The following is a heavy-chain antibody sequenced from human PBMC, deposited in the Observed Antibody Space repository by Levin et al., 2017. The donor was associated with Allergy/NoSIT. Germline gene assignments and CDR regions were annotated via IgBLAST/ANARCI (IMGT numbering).Heavy chain of an antibody. J-gene: IGHJ4*02. CDR1: GFTFSNYY. CDR3: ARGGCRSTSCLDN. Sequence: PGGSLRLSCAASGFTFSNYYMHWVRQAPGKGLEWVSRVYSDGTITYYADSVKGRFTISRDNAKNTLYLQMNSLRAEDTAVYYCARGGCRSTSCLDNWGQGILVTVSS. V-gene: IGHV3-74*01. CDR2: VYSDGTIT. D-gene: IGHD2-2*01.